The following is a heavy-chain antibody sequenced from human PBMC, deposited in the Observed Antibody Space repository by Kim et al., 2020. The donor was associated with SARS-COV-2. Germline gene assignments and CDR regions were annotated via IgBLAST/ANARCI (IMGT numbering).Heavy chain of an antibody. V-gene: IGHV2-5*02. D-gene: IGHD6-13*01. J-gene: IGHJ5*02. CDR2: IYWDDDK. CDR1: GFSLSTSGVG. CDR3: ALGGSSWSFNWFDP. Sequence: SGPTLVKPTQTLTLTCTFSGFSLSTSGVGVGWIRQPPGKALEWLALIYWDDDKRYSPSLKSRLTITKDTSKNQVVLTMTNMDPVDTATYYCALGGSSWSFNWFDPWGQGTLVTVSS.